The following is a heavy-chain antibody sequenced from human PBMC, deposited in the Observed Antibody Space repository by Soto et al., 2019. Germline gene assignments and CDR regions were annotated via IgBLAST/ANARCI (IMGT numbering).Heavy chain of an antibody. J-gene: IGHJ4*02. V-gene: IGHV3-15*02. CDR3: ATDPLGSWSLLFDN. CDR1: GFDFSDAW. CDR2: IKSTPDGGTT. Sequence: EVQLVESGGALVKPGGSLRLSCVGTGFDFSDAWMSWVRQTPGKGLEWIARIKSTPDGGTTHTAEPLTGRFTISRDDSKSTLHLQMTGLKSEDTGVYFCATDPLGSWSLLFDNWGQGTQVTVSS. D-gene: IGHD2-21*02.